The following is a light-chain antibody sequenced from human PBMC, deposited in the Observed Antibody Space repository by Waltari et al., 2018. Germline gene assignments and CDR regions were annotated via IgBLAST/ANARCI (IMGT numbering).Light chain of an antibody. CDR2: AAS. J-gene: IGKJ1*01. CDR3: QQTYSLPWT. CDR1: QRINSN. Sequence: TCRASQRINSNLNCYQQKPGKAPKFLICAASSMQSGVPSRFSVGGSGTEFTLTISGLQPEDFATYFCQQTYSLPWTFGQGTQVDIQ. V-gene: IGKV1-39*01.